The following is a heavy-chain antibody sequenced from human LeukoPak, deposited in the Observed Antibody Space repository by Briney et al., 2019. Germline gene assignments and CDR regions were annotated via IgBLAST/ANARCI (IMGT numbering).Heavy chain of an antibody. Sequence: SVKVSCKASGGTFANYAISWVRKAPGQGLEWMGGIIPIFGTGHSAQKFQGRLTITADESTRTTYMELSSLRSDDTAVHYCAKGHDDFRQFDFWGQGTLVIVSS. CDR3: AKGHDDFRQFDF. J-gene: IGHJ4*02. CDR1: GGTFANYA. CDR2: IIPIFGTG. D-gene: IGHD3-3*01. V-gene: IGHV1-69*13.